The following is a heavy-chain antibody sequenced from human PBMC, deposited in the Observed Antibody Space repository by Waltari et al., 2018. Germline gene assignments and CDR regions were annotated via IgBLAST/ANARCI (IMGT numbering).Heavy chain of an antibody. J-gene: IGHJ4*02. CDR3: AKQSPSYTRGWYPLES. CDR1: GFTVRTNF. Sequence: EVQLVESGGNLIQPGGSLRLSCAASGFTVRTNFISWVRQAPGKGLEWVSIIYSGCNTYYAGSVKGRFTISRDNYKNMVYLEMTSLRAEDTAVYYCAKQSPSYTRGWYPLESWGPGTLVTVSP. CDR2: IYSGCNT. D-gene: IGHD6-19*01. V-gene: IGHV3-53*01.